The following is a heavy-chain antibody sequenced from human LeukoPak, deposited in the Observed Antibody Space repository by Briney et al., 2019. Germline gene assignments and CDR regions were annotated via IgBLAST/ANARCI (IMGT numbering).Heavy chain of an antibody. D-gene: IGHD4-17*01. V-gene: IGHV3-66*01. Sequence: GGSLRLSCAASGFTFSSNYMSWIRQAPGKGLEWVSFIYSGGSTYYADSVKGRFTISRDNSKNTLYLQMNSLRDEDTAVYYCATRGLRYYYMDVWGKATTVSISS. CDR3: ATRGLRYYYMDV. CDR1: GFTFSSNY. J-gene: IGHJ6*03. CDR2: IYSGGST.